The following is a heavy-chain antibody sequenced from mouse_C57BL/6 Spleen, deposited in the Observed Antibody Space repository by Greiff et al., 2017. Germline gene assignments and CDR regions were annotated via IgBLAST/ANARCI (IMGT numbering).Heavy chain of an antibody. CDR1: GYTFTDYE. V-gene: IGHV1-15*01. CDR3: TRRGYGSSYGFAY. Sequence: VKLQESGAELVRPGASVTLSCKASGYTFTDYEMHWVKQTPVHGLEWIGAIDPETGGTAYNQKFKGKAILTADKSSSTAYMELRSLTSEDSAVYYCTRRGYGSSYGFAYWGQGTLVTVSA. D-gene: IGHD1-1*01. J-gene: IGHJ3*01. CDR2: IDPETGGT.